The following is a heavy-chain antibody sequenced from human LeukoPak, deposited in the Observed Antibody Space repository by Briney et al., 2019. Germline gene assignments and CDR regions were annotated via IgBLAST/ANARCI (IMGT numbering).Heavy chain of an antibody. D-gene: IGHD5-24*01. CDR1: GGSISRYY. V-gene: IGHV4-59*01. J-gene: IGHJ4*02. Sequence: SETLSLTCTVSGGSISRYYWSWIRQPPGKGLEWIGYIFYSGSTNYNPSLRSRVTISIDTSKTLFSLKVSSVTAADTAVYYCAGSKVEMATIRDYWGQGTLVTVSS. CDR3: AGSKVEMATIRDY. CDR2: IFYSGST.